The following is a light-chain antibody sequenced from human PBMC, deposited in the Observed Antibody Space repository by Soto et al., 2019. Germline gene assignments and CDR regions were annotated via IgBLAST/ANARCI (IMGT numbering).Light chain of an antibody. J-gene: IGKJ3*01. V-gene: IGKV1-27*01. CDR3: QKYNTAPLT. CDR2: AAS. Sequence: DIQMTQSPSSLSASVGDRVTITCRASQGISNSLAWYQQKPGKVPKLLIYAASTLQSGVPSRFSGIGSGTDFTLTISSLQPEDVATYYCQKYNTAPLTFGPGTKVDIK. CDR1: QGISNS.